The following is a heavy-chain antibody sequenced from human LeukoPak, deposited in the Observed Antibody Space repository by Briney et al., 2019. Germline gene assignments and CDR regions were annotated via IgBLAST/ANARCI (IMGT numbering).Heavy chain of an antibody. CDR3: ARMGQQLANHYYYYYMDV. CDR2: IIPIFGTA. CDR1: GGTFSSYA. J-gene: IGHJ6*03. Sequence: SVKVSCEASGGTFSSYAISWVRQAPGQGLEWMGGIIPIFGTANYAQKFQGRVTITTDESTSTAYMELSSLRSEDTAVYYCARMGQQLANHYYYYYMDVWGKGTTVTVSS. V-gene: IGHV1-69*05. D-gene: IGHD6-13*01.